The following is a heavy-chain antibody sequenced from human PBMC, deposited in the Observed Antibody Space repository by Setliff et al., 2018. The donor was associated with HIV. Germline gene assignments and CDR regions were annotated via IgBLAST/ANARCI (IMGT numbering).Heavy chain of an antibody. CDR3: ARHDYSDTGGYYWLWFFDY. CDR2: VFNSGST. D-gene: IGHD3-22*01. Sequence: SETLSLTCKVSGDSIDSSYYYWAWIRQPPGRGLEWIGTVFNSGSTYYTPSLRGRVTISVDTSKDQFSLKLISVTAADTAVYYCARHDYSDTGGYYWLWFFDYWGQGSLVTVSS. CDR1: GDSIDSSYYY. J-gene: IGHJ4*02. V-gene: IGHV4-39*01.